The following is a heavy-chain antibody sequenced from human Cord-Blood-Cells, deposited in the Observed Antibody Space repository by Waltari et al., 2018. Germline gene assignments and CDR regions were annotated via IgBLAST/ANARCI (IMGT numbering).Heavy chain of an antibody. CDR2: INPNSGGT. V-gene: IGHV1-2*02. Sequence: QVQLVQSGAEVKKPGASVKVSCKASGYTFTGYYMHWGRKAPGQGLEWMGWINPNSGGTNYAQKFQGRVTMIRDTSISTAYMELSRLRSDDTAVYYCARTEGLRDAPNVDANAFDIWGQGTMVTVSS. CDR1: GYTFTGYY. J-gene: IGHJ3*02. D-gene: IGHD3-3*01. CDR3: ARTEGLRDAPNVDANAFDI.